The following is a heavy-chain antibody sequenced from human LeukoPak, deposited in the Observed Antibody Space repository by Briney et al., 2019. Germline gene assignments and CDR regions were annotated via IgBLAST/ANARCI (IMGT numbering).Heavy chain of an antibody. D-gene: IGHD3-10*01. J-gene: IGHJ4*02. CDR1: GFTFSSYA. V-gene: IGHV3-23*01. Sequence: PRGSLRLSCAASGFTFSSYAMSWVRQAPGKGLEWVSAISGSGGSTYYADSVKGRFTISRDNSKNTLYLQMNSLRAEDTAVYYCAKPLWFGELTFDYWGQGTLVTVSS. CDR2: ISGSGGST. CDR3: AKPLWFGELTFDY.